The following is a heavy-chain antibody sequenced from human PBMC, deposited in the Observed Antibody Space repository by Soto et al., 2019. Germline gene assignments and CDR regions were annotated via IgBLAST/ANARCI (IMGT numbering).Heavy chain of an antibody. CDR3: AKDNWGDMMATNGIDY. V-gene: IGHV3-9*01. CDR2: ISWDSGAI. D-gene: IGHD5-12*01. CDR1: GFTFEDYA. J-gene: IGHJ4*02. Sequence: GGSLRLSCAASGFTFEDYAMHWVRQAPGKGLEWISGISWDSGAIAYADSVKGRFAISRDNAKKSLFLQMNTLGVEDTAFYYCAKDNWGDMMATNGIDYWGQGTLVTVSS.